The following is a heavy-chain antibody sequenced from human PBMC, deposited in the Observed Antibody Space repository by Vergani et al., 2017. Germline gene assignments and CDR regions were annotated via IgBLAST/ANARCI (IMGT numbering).Heavy chain of an antibody. Sequence: QVQLVESGGGVVQPGGSLRLSCAASGFTFSTFGMHWVRQAPGKGLEWVAFIRYDGSNKYYADSVKGRFTISRDNSKNTVYVLMSSLRSEDTAVYYCAKERDAREDRLPDYWGQGTLVTVSS. J-gene: IGHJ4*02. D-gene: IGHD5/OR15-5a*01. CDR2: IRYDGSNK. V-gene: IGHV3-30*02. CDR3: AKERDAREDRLPDY. CDR1: GFTFSTFG.